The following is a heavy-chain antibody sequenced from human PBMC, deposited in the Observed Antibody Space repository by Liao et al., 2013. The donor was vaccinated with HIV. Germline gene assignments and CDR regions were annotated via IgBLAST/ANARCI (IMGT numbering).Heavy chain of an antibody. Sequence: QVQLQESGPGLVKPSETLSLTCTVSGGSISSYYWSWIRQPAGKGLEWIGRIYSSGSANYNPSLKSRVTISVDTSKNQFSLKLSSVTAADTAVYYCAGYRWLFEAFDIWGQGTMVTVSS. CDR1: GGSISSYY. D-gene: IGHD3-22*01. CDR2: IYSSGSA. J-gene: IGHJ3*02. V-gene: IGHV4-4*07. CDR3: AGYRWLFEAFDI.